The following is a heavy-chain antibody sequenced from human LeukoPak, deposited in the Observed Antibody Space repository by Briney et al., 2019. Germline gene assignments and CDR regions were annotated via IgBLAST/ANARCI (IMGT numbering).Heavy chain of an antibody. Sequence: GSLRLSCAASGFTFSSHSMNWVRQAPGKGLEWVSYIISSSSTIYHADSVKGRFTISRDNAKNSLYLQMNSLRADDTAVYYCARAVGHGSGSPRMDVWGNGTTVTVSS. CDR2: IISSSSTI. V-gene: IGHV3-48*01. CDR3: ARAVGHGSGSPRMDV. J-gene: IGHJ6*04. D-gene: IGHD3-10*01. CDR1: GFTFSSHS.